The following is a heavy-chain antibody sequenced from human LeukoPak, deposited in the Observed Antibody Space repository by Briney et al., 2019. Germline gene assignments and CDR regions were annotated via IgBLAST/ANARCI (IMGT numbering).Heavy chain of an antibody. V-gene: IGHV4-31*03. D-gene: IGHD5-12*01. CDR2: IYYSGST. CDR1: GGSISSGGYY. J-gene: IGHJ5*02. CDR3: ARDLEGGIVATMGAFWFDP. Sequence: SQTLSLTCTVSGGSISSGGYYWSWIRQHPGKGLEWIGYIYYSGSTYYNPSLKSRVTISVDTSKNQFSLKLSSVTAADTAVYYCARDLEGGIVATMGAFWFDPWGQGTLVTVSS.